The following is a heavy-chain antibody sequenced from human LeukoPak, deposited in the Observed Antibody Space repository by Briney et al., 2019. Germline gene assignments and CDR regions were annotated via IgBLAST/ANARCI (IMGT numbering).Heavy chain of an antibody. CDR3: ARQLLWFGELSPRAFDI. CDR2: IYYSGST. Sequence: SETLSLTCTVSGGSLSSYYWSWIRQPPGKGLEWIGYIYYSGSTNYNPSLKSRVTISVDTSKDQFSLKLSSVTAADTAVYYCARQLLWFGELSPRAFDIWGQGTMVTVSS. J-gene: IGHJ3*02. CDR1: GGSLSSYY. D-gene: IGHD3-10*01. V-gene: IGHV4-59*08.